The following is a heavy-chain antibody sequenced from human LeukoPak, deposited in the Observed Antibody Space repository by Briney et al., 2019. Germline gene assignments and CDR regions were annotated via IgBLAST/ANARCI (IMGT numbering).Heavy chain of an antibody. Sequence: GGSLRLSCAASGFTFTTYPMNWVRQAPGKGLERVSAISGSGGSTYYADSVKGRFTISRDNSKNTLYLQMNSLRAEDTAVYFCAKAALYYDSSGYDSWGQGTLVTVSS. CDR3: AKAALYYDSSGYDS. D-gene: IGHD3-22*01. V-gene: IGHV3-23*01. J-gene: IGHJ4*02. CDR2: ISGSGGST. CDR1: GFTFTTYP.